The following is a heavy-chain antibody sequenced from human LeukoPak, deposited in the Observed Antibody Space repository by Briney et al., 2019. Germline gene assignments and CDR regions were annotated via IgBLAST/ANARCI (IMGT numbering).Heavy chain of an antibody. D-gene: IGHD6-19*01. Sequence: ASVKVSCKASGYTFTSYGISWVRQAPGQGLEWMGRISAYNGNTNYAQKLQGRVTMTTDTSTSTAYMELRSLRSDDTAVHYCARDAAVAGRRKVSFDYWGQGTLVTVSS. CDR3: ARDAAVAGRRKVSFDY. V-gene: IGHV1-18*01. J-gene: IGHJ4*02. CDR1: GYTFTSYG. CDR2: ISAYNGNT.